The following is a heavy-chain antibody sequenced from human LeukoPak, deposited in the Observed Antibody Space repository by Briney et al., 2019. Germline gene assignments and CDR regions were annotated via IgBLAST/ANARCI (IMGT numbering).Heavy chain of an antibody. D-gene: IGHD6-13*01. Sequence: ASVKVSCKASGYTFTSYGISWVRQAPGQGLQWMGWINPNSGGTNYAQKFQGRVTMTRDTSISTAYMELSRLRSDDTAVYYCARDGRAAAEFDYWGQGTLVTVSS. CDR2: INPNSGGT. CDR1: GYTFTSYG. CDR3: ARDGRAAAEFDY. J-gene: IGHJ4*02. V-gene: IGHV1-2*02.